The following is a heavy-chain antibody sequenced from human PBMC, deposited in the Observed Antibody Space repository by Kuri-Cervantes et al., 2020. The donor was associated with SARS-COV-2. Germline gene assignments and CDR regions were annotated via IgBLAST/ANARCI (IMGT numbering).Heavy chain of an antibody. CDR1: GYTFTSYG. Sequence: ASVKVSCKASGYTFTSYGISWVRQAPGQGLEWMGWISAYNGNTNYAQKLQGRVTMTTDTSTRSAYRELRSLRSDDTAVYYCARVKYYDFWSGYYFTGDQSPKYYMDVWGKGTTVTVSS. V-gene: IGHV1-18*01. CDR2: ISAYNGNT. CDR3: ARVKYYDFWSGYYFTGDQSPKYYMDV. D-gene: IGHD3-3*01. J-gene: IGHJ6*03.